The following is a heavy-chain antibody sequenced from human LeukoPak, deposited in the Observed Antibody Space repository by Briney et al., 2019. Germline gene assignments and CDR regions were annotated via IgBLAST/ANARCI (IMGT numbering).Heavy chain of an antibody. CDR3: ARIVSSGFSDY. CDR1: GGSLTNYY. CDR2: VFYRGTT. D-gene: IGHD3-22*01. V-gene: IGHV4-59*01. Sequence: PSETLSLTCTVSGGSLTNYYWGWIRQPPGKGLEWTGYVFYRGTTNYNPSLKSRVTISADTSKNQFSLKLSSVTAADTAVYYCARIVSSGFSDYWGQGTLVAVSS. J-gene: IGHJ4*02.